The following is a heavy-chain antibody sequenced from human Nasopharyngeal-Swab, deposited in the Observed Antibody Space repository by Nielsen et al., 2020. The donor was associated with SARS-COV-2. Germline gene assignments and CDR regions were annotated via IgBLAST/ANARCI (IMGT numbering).Heavy chain of an antibody. Sequence: KVSCRGSGYSFTSYWISRVRQMPGKGLVWMGIIYPGDSDTRYSPSFQGQVTITADKSISTAYLQWSSLKASDTATYYCARLKLDPLWRFLQSDAFDIWGQGTMVTVSS. D-gene: IGHD3/OR15-3a*01. CDR3: ARLKLDPLWRFLQSDAFDI. V-gene: IGHV5-51*01. CDR1: GYSFTSYW. CDR2: IYPGDSDT. J-gene: IGHJ3*02.